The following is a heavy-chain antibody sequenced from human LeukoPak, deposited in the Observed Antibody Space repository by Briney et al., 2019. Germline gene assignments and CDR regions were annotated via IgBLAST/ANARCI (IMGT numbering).Heavy chain of an antibody. CDR1: EFTFSSYT. J-gene: IGHJ4*02. V-gene: IGHV3-21*01. D-gene: IGHD6-13*01. CDR3: ARGGTSGYSSSLHFWGGNYYFDY. Sequence: GGSLRLSCAASEFTFSSYTMNWVRQAPGKGLEWVSSISSSSSYIHYVDSVKGRFTISRDNAKNSLYLQMNSLRAEDTAVYYCARGGTSGYSSSLHFWGGNYYFDYWGQGTLVTVSS. CDR2: ISSSSSYI.